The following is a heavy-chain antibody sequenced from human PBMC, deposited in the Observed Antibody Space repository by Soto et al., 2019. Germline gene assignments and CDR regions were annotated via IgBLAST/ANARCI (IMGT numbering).Heavy chain of an antibody. CDR1: GGSLSGYY. V-gene: IGHV4-34*01. J-gene: IGHJ4*02. Sequence: PSETLSLTCAVYGGSLSGYYWGWIRQPPGRGLEWIGNIDYNGVTYSNPSLKSRVTISRDTSKNQFSLKLTSVTAADTALYYCGKVLVGATGHTDSDSWGPGTLVTVSS. CDR3: GKVLVGATGHTDSDS. D-gene: IGHD2-15*01. CDR2: IDYNGVT.